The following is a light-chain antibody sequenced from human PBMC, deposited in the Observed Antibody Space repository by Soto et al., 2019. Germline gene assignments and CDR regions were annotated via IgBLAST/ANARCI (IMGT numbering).Light chain of an antibody. J-gene: IGKJ1*01. CDR3: QQYASSPWT. CDR2: RAS. CDR1: QSVSNRY. V-gene: IGKV3-20*01. Sequence: EIVLTQSRGTLSLSPGQRATLACLASQSVSNRYLAWYQQKPGQAPRLLIYRASSRATGVPDRISGSGSGTDFALTINRLEAEDFAVYYCQQYASSPWTFGQGTKVDIK.